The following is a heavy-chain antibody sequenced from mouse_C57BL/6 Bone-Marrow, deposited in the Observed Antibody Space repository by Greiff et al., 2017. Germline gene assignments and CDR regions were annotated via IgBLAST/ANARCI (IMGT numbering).Heavy chain of an antibody. D-gene: IGHD1-1*01. CDR3: ARRPHYYGSSYWYFDV. CDR2: IYWDDDK. Sequence: QVQLQQSGPGILQSSQTLSLTCSFSGFSLSTSGMGVSWIRQPSGTGLEWLAHIYWDDDKRYNPSLKSRLTISKDTSRNQVFLKITSVDTADTATDYCARRPHYYGSSYWYFDVWGTGTTVTVSS. J-gene: IGHJ1*03. V-gene: IGHV8-12*01. CDR1: GFSLSTSGMG.